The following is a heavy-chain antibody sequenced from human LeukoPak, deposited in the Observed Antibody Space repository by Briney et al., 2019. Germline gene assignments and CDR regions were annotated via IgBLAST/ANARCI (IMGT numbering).Heavy chain of an antibody. J-gene: IGHJ2*01. Sequence: GASVKVSCKASGYTFTSYGISWVRQAPGQGLEWMGWISAYNGNTNYAQKLQGRVTMTTDTSTSTAYMELRSLRSDDTAVYYCAILMVYAIPWYFDLWGRGTLVTVSS. V-gene: IGHV1-18*01. CDR3: AILMVYAIPWYFDL. CDR1: GYTFTSYG. CDR2: ISAYNGNT. D-gene: IGHD2-8*01.